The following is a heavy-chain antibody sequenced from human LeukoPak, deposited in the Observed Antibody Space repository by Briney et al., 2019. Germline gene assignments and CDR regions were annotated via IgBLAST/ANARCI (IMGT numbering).Heavy chain of an antibody. V-gene: IGHV3-7*03. CDR3: ARKTGVTGEAFDY. CDR1: GFTFSNFW. Sequence: GGSLILPCVVSGFTFSNFWMSWVRQAPGKGLEWVANIKVDGSEKYYMDSVKGRFTISRDNAENSLYLQMNSLRAEDTAVYYCARKTGVTGEAFDYWGQGTQVTVSS. D-gene: IGHD7-27*01. CDR2: IKVDGSEK. J-gene: IGHJ4*02.